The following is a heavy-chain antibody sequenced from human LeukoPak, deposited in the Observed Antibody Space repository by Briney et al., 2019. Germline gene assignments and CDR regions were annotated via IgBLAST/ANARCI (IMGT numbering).Heavy chain of an antibody. CDR1: GFTFSDHY. V-gene: IGHV3-30*02. D-gene: IGHD6-19*01. CDR2: IRYDGSNK. Sequence: GGSLRLSCAASGFTFSDHYMDWVRQAPGKGLEWVAFIRYDGSNKYYADSVKGRFTISRDNSKNTLYLQMNSLRAEDTAVYYCAKDPPGYSSGGYFDYWGQGTLVTVSS. CDR3: AKDPPGYSSGGYFDY. J-gene: IGHJ4*02.